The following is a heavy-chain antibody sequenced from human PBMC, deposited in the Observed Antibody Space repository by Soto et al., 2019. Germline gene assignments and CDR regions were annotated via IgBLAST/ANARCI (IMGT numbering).Heavy chain of an antibody. CDR3: AKGGRLRSPFGY. CDR1: GGSLSDNH. J-gene: IGHJ4*02. CDR2: ISYNGYT. V-gene: IGHV4-34*01. Sequence: SETLSLTCAVYGGSLSDNHWSWIRQPPGKGLEWIGEISYNGYTNYNPSLESRVTISVDTSKNQFTLKLSSVTAADTAVYFCAKGGRLRSPFGYWGQGTLVTVS. D-gene: IGHD4-17*01.